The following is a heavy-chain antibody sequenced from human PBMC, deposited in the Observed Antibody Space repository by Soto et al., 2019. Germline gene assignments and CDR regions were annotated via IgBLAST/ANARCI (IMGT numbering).Heavy chain of an antibody. V-gene: IGHV1-18*04. J-gene: IGHJ4*02. Sequence: ASVKVSCKASGYIFTYRYLYWVRQAPGQALEWMGWISAYNGNTNYAQKLQGRVTMTTDTSTSTAYMELRSLRSDDTAVYYCAVQEADSSSYWGQGTLVTVSS. D-gene: IGHD6-13*01. CDR1: GYIFTYRY. CDR3: AVQEADSSSY. CDR2: ISAYNGNT.